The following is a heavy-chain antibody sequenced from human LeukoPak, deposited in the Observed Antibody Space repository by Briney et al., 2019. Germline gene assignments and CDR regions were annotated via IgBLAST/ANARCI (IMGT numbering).Heavy chain of an antibody. Sequence: PGGSLRLSCAASGFTFSNAWMSWVRQAPGKGLEWVGRIKSKTDGGTTDYAAPVKGRFTISRDDSKNTLYLQMNSLKTEDTAVYYCTTVNALYYDSSGYIPSFDYYMDVWGKGTTVTISS. V-gene: IGHV3-15*01. J-gene: IGHJ6*03. D-gene: IGHD3-22*01. CDR3: TTVNALYYDSSGYIPSFDYYMDV. CDR2: IKSKTDGGTT. CDR1: GFTFSNAW.